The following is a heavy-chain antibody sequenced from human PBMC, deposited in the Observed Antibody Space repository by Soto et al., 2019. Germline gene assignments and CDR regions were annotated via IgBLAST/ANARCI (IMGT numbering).Heavy chain of an antibody. Sequence: EVQLLESGGGLVQPGGSLRLSCAASGFTFSSYAMSWVRQAPGKGLEWVSAISGSGGSTYYADSVKGRFTISRDNSKNTLYLQMNSLRAEDTAVYYCAKGGCGSAYYYYGMDVWGQGTTVTVSS. V-gene: IGHV3-23*01. CDR2: ISGSGGST. CDR3: AKGGCGSAYYYYGMDV. CDR1: GFTFSSYA. D-gene: IGHD2-15*01. J-gene: IGHJ6*02.